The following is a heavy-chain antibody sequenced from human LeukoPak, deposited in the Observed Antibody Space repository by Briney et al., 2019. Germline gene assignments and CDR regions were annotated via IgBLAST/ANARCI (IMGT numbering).Heavy chain of an antibody. Sequence: GASVKVSCTVSGYTLTELSMHWVRQAPGKGLEWMGGCDPEDGETIYAQKFQGRVTMTEDTSTDTAYMELSSLRSEDTAVYYCATTSSLAVVAAENAFDIWGQGTMMTVSS. D-gene: IGHD2-15*01. CDR3: ATTSSLAVVAAENAFDI. CDR1: GYTLTELS. J-gene: IGHJ3*02. CDR2: CDPEDGET. V-gene: IGHV1-24*01.